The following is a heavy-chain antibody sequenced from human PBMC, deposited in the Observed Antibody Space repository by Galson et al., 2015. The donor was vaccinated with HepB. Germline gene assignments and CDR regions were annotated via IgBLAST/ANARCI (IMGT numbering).Heavy chain of an antibody. CDR3: ARDRSHSLDN. V-gene: IGHV1-18*04. CDR2: ISAYRGNT. D-gene: IGHD2-15*01. J-gene: IGHJ4*02. CDR1: GYTFTPNG. Sequence: SVKVSCKASGYTFTPNGISWVRQAPGQGLEWMGWISAYRGNTYYAENFEGRVTLTTDTPTSTAYMELRSLRPDDTAIYYCARDRSHSLDNWGQGTLVAVSS.